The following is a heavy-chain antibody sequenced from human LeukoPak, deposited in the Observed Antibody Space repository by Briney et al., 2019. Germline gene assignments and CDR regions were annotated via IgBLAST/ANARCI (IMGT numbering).Heavy chain of an antibody. J-gene: IGHJ4*02. V-gene: IGHV3-7*01. Sequence: GGSLRLSCAAFGFTFSSYWMSWVRHVSGKGLEWLATIKQDGSEKFYVASVEGRFTISRDNAENSLYLQMNSLRAEDTAIYYCARDLRPSTSSFYRDFWGRGTLVTVSS. CDR1: GFTFSSYW. CDR3: ARDLRPSTSSFYRDF. D-gene: IGHD2/OR15-2a*01. CDR2: IKQDGSEK.